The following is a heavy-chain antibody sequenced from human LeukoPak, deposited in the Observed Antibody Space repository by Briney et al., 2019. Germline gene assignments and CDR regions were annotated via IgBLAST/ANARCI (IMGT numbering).Heavy chain of an antibody. D-gene: IGHD6-13*01. J-gene: IGHJ6*03. CDR1: GGSISSYY. CDR3: AIISSSWYYMDV. V-gene: IGHV4-59*05. CDR2: IYYSGST. Sequence: SETLSLTCTVSGGSISSYYWSWIRQPPGKGLEWIGSIYYSGSTYYNPSLKSRVTISVDTSKNQFSLKLSSVTAADTAVYYCAIISSSWYYMDVWGKGTTVTVSS.